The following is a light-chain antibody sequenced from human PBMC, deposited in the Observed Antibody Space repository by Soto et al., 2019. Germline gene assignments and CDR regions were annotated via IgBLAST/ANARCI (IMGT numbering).Light chain of an antibody. Sequence: QSVLTQPASVSGSPVQSITIACTGTSSDVGSYNLVSWYQQHPGKAPKLMIYEGSKRPSGVSNRFSGSKSGNTASLTISGLQAEDEADYYCCSYVGSPVVFGGGTKLTVL. V-gene: IGLV2-23*01. CDR3: CSYVGSPVV. J-gene: IGLJ2*01. CDR2: EGS. CDR1: SSDVGSYNL.